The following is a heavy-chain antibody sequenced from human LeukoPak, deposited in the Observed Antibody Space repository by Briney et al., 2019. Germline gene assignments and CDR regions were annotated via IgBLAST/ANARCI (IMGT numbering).Heavy chain of an antibody. CDR1: GYTFTGYY. CDR2: INPNSGGT. D-gene: IGHD1-26*01. CDR3: ARDSRVGATTFDY. Sequence: GASVKVSCKASGYTFTGYYMHWVRQAPGQGLEWMGWINPNSGGTNYAQKFQGRVTMTRDTSISTAYMELSRLRSDDTAMYYCARDSRVGATTFDYWGQGTLVIVSS. V-gene: IGHV1-2*02. J-gene: IGHJ4*02.